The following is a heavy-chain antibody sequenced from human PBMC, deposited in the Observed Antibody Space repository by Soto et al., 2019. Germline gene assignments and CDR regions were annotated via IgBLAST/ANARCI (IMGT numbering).Heavy chain of an antibody. V-gene: IGHV1-2*02. Sequence: ASVKVSCKASGYTFTDHYLHWVRQAPGQGREWMGWINPISGGTDYAQNFQGRVTMTRDTSISTAYMELSSLRSDDTAVYYCAREIYYYDTICYYPPPGYWGQGXPVPVSS. J-gene: IGHJ4*01. CDR1: GYTFTDHY. D-gene: IGHD3-22*01. CDR3: AREIYYYDTICYYPPPGY. CDR2: INPISGGT.